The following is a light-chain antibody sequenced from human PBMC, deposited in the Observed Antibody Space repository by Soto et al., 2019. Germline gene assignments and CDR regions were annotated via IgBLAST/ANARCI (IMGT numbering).Light chain of an antibody. CDR1: SSDVGGYNY. V-gene: IGLV2-14*01. Sequence: SVLTQPASVSGSPGQSITISCTGTSSDVGGYNYVCWYQQHPGKAPKLMIYDVNNRPSGVSNRFSGSKSDNTASLTISGLQAEAEADYYCSSYTINAPVFGTGTKVTVL. J-gene: IGLJ1*01. CDR3: SSYTINAPV. CDR2: DVN.